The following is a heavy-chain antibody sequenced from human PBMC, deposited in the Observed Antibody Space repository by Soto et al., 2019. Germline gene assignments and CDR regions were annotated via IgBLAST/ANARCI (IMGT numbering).Heavy chain of an antibody. Sequence: GGSLSLSCAASGFTVSSNYMTWVRQAPGKWLGWVSVIYSGGRTYYADSVKGRFTISRDNSKNTLYLQMNSLRAEDTAVYYCARGLPRGYRYGSYYFDYWAQGXLVTVYS. CDR3: ARGLPRGYRYGSYYFDY. V-gene: IGHV3-53*01. CDR2: IYSGGRT. D-gene: IGHD5-18*01. J-gene: IGHJ4*02. CDR1: GFTVSSNY.